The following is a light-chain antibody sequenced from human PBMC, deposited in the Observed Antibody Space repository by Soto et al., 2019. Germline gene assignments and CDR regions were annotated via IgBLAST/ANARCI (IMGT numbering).Light chain of an antibody. V-gene: IGLV2-14*01. CDR1: SSDVGYYNY. J-gene: IGLJ2*01. CDR3: SSYTSSSSTDVI. CDR2: DVS. Sequence: QSVLTQPASVSGSPGQSITISYTGTSSDVGYYNYVSWYQQHPGKAPKLMIYDVSNRPSGVSNRFSGSKSGNTASLTISGLQAEDEADYYCSSYTSSSSTDVIFGGGTKLTVL.